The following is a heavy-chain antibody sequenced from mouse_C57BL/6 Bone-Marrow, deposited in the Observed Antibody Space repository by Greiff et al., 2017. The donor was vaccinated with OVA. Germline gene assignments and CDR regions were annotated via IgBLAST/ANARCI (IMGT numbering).Heavy chain of an antibody. CDR1: GYTFTSYW. CDR2: IHPNSGST. V-gene: IGHV1-64*01. Sequence: QVQLQQPGAELVKPGASVKLSCKASGYTFTSYWMHWVKQRPGQGLEWIGMIHPNSGSTNYNEKFKSKATLTVDKSSSTAYMQLSSLTSEDSAVYDCARGTLFDGYCFDYWGQGTTLTVSS. D-gene: IGHD2-3*01. CDR3: ARGTLFDGYCFDY. J-gene: IGHJ2*01.